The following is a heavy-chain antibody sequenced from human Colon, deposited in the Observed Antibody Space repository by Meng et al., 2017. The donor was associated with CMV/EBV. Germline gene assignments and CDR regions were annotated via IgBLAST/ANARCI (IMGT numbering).Heavy chain of an antibody. J-gene: IGHJ4*02. V-gene: IGHV3-30*18. Sequence: GESLKISCAASGFSFTTYGMHWVRQAPGKGLEWVALISNDGNTKYYADSVKGRFTISRDNSKNTLSLQMNSLRTEDTAVYYCTKEGGNHYWGQGTLVTVSS. CDR3: TKEGGNHY. CDR2: ISNDGNTK. D-gene: IGHD4-23*01. CDR1: GFSFTTYG.